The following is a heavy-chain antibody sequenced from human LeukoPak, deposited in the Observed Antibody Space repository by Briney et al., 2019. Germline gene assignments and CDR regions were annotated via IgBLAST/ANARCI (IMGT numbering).Heavy chain of an antibody. CDR2: IYHSGST. J-gene: IGHJ3*02. CDR3: ARDLVYAFDI. D-gene: IGHD3-10*01. V-gene: IGHV4-4*02. Sequence: PSETLSLTCAVSGGSISSSNWWSWVRQPPGKGLEWIGSIYHSGSTYYNPSLKSRVTISVDTSKNQFSLKLSSVTAADTAVYYCARDLVYAFDIWGQGTMVTVSS. CDR1: GGSISSSNW.